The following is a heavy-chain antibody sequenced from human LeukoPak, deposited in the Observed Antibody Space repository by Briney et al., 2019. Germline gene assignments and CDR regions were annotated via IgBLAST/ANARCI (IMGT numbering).Heavy chain of an antibody. CDR2: INHSGST. CDR3: ARGPPRGYSYGPDY. J-gene: IGHJ4*02. V-gene: IGHV4-34*01. CDR1: GGSFSGYY. D-gene: IGHD5-18*01. Sequence: PSETXSLTCXXYGGSFSGYYWSWIRQPPGKGLEWIGEINHSGSTNYNPSLKSRVTISVDTSKNQFSLKLSSVTAADTAVYYCARGPPRGYSYGPDYWGQGTLVTVSS.